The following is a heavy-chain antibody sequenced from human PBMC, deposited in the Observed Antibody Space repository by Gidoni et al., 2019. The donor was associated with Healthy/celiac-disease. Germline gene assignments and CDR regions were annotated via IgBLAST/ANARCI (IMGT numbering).Heavy chain of an antibody. CDR1: GGSFSGYY. D-gene: IGHD5-12*01. CDR3: AFGSRDGYNYNPVDY. Sequence: QVQLQQWGAGLLKPSETLSLTCAVYGGSFSGYYWSWIRQPPGKGLEWIGEINHSGSTNYNPSLKSRVTISVDTSKNQFSLKLSSVTAADTAVYYCAFGSRDGYNYNPVDYWGQGTLVTVSS. J-gene: IGHJ4*02. CDR2: INHSGST. V-gene: IGHV4-34*01.